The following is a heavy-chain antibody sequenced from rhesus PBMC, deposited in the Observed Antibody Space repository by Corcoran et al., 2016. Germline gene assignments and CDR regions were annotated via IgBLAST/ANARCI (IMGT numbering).Heavy chain of an antibody. CDR2: SDGKSAST. Sequence: QVQLQQWGEGLVKPSETLSLTCAVYGGSISGYYYWSWIRQPPGKGLGWIGYSDGKSASTNSNPALKNRVTLAVDTSKNQLSLELSSVTAADTAVYYCARRRLDDAFDFWGQGLRVTVSS. V-gene: IGHV4-73*01. CDR1: GGSISGYYY. CDR3: ARRRLDDAFDF. J-gene: IGHJ3*01. D-gene: IGHD6-19*01.